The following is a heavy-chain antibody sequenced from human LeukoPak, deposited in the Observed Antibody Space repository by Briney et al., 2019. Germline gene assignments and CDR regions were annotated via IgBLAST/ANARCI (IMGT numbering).Heavy chain of an antibody. J-gene: IGHJ1*01. V-gene: IGHV1-18*01. Sequence: ASVKVSCKASGYTFTSYGISWVRQAPGQGLEWMGWISAYNGNTNYAQKLQGRVTMTTDTSTSTAHMELRSLRSDDTAVYYCVYCSSANCHAEYFQHWGQGTLVTVSS. CDR2: ISAYNGNT. CDR3: VYCSSANCHAEYFQH. D-gene: IGHD2-2*01. CDR1: GYTFTSYG.